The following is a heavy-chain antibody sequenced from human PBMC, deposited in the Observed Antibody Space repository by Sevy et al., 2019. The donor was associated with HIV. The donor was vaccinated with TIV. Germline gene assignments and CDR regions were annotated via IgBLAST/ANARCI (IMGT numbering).Heavy chain of an antibody. CDR3: ARAGGTAMVRDAFDI. D-gene: IGHD5-18*01. CDR2: IYYSGST. J-gene: IGHJ3*02. CDR1: GGSISSGGYY. Sequence: SDTLSLTCTVSGGSISSGGYYWSWIRQHPGKGLEWIGYIYYSGSTYYNPSLKSRVTISVDTSKNQFSLKLSSVTAADTAVYYCARAGGTAMVRDAFDIWGQGTMVTVSS. V-gene: IGHV4-31*03.